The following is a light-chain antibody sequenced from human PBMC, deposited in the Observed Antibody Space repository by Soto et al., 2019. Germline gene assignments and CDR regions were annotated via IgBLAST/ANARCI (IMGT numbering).Light chain of an antibody. Sequence: QSALTQPPSVSGAPGQRVTISCTGSSSNIGAGYDVHWYQQLPGTAPKLLICDNNNRPSGVPDRFSGSKSGTSASLAITGLQAEDEADYYCQSYDSSLSGYVFGTGTKVTVL. J-gene: IGLJ1*01. CDR2: DNN. V-gene: IGLV1-40*01. CDR1: SSNIGAGYD. CDR3: QSYDSSLSGYV.